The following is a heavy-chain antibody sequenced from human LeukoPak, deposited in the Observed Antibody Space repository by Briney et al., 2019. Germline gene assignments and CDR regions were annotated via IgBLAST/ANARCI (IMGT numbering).Heavy chain of an antibody. D-gene: IGHD6-19*01. CDR2: IWYDGSNK. Sequence: PGGSLRLSCAASGFTFSSYGMHWVRQAPGKGLEWVAVIWYDGSNKYYADSVKGRFTISRDNSKNTLYLQMNSLRAEDTAVYYCASVVHWHSSGWYDYYYGMDVWGQGTTVTVSS. J-gene: IGHJ6*02. V-gene: IGHV3-33*01. CDR3: ASVVHWHSSGWYDYYYGMDV. CDR1: GFTFSSYG.